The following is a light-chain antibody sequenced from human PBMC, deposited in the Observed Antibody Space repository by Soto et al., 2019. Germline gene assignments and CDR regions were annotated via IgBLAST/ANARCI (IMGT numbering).Light chain of an antibody. J-gene: IGLJ1*01. Sequence: QSVLTQPASVSGSPGQSITISCTGTSSDVGGYIYVSWYQQHPDKAPKLMIYEVSNRPSGVSNRFSGSKSSNTASLTISGLQAEDEADYYCGSYTSSNTYVFGTGTKVTVL. CDR3: GSYTSSNTYV. CDR2: EVS. CDR1: SSDVGGYIY. V-gene: IGLV2-14*01.